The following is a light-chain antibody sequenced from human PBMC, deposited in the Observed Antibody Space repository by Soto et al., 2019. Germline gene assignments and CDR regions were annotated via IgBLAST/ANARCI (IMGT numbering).Light chain of an antibody. CDR2: DVS. J-gene: IGLJ1*01. CDR1: SSDVGGYNY. V-gene: IGLV2-11*01. CDR3: CSYAGSYKGYV. Sequence: QSALTQPRSVSGSPGQSVTISCTGTSSDVGGYNYVSWYQQHPRKAPKLMIYDVSKRPSGVPDRFSGSKSGNTASLTISGLQAEDEADYYCCSYAGSYKGYVFGTGTKLTVL.